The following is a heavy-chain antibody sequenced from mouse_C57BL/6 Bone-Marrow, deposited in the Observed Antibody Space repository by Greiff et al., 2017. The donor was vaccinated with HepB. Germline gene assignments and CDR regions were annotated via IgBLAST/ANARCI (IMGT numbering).Heavy chain of an antibody. CDR1: GFSLTSYG. V-gene: IGHV2-2*01. J-gene: IGHJ4*01. Sequence: QVQLQQSGPGLVQPSQSLSITCTASGFSLTSYGIHWVRQSPGKGLEWLGVIWSGGSTDYNAAFISRLSISKDNSKSQVFFKMNSLRADDTAIYYCARTMVVATDCAMDYWGQGTSVTVSS. CDR2: IWSGGST. D-gene: IGHD1-1*01. CDR3: ARTMVVATDCAMDY.